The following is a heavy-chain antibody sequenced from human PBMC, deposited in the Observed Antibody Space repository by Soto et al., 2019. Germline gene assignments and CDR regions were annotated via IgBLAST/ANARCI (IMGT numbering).Heavy chain of an antibody. J-gene: IGHJ3*02. CDR2: LFYSGST. Sequence: SETLSLTCTVSGGSISSSSYYWGWIRQPPGKGLEWIGSLFYSGSTYYNPSLKGRLTISVDTSKNQFSLKLSSVTAADTAVYYCASMPPNEYYGSGSSPISDAFDIWGQGTMVTVSS. D-gene: IGHD3-10*01. CDR1: GGSISSSSYY. CDR3: ASMPPNEYYGSGSSPISDAFDI. V-gene: IGHV4-39*07.